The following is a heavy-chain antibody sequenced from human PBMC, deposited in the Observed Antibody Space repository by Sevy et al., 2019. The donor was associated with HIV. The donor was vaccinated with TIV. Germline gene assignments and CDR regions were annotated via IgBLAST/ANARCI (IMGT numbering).Heavy chain of an antibody. D-gene: IGHD5-12*01. CDR3: ITDPAYRGYDEEVINYYFYGMDV. J-gene: IGHJ6*02. Sequence: GGSLRLSCTASGFTFSSAWMSWVRQAPGKGLDWVGRIKSEFDGGAIDYAAPVKGRFTISREDSKNTVYLQMNSLKTEDPAVYYCITDPAYRGYDEEVINYYFYGMDVWGQGTTVTVSS. CDR1: GFTFSSAW. CDR2: IKSEFDGGAI. V-gene: IGHV3-15*01.